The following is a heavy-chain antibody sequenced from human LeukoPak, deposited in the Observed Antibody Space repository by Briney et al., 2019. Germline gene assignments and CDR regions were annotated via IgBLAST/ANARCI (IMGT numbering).Heavy chain of an antibody. V-gene: IGHV3-11*01. Sequence: GGSLRLSCAASGFTFSDYYMSWIRQAPGKGLEWVSYISSSGSTIYYADSVKGRFTISRDNAKNSLYLQMNSLRAEDTAVYYCAKVHSSGYYFFVYWGQGTLVTVSS. J-gene: IGHJ1*01. CDR3: AKVHSSGYYFFVY. CDR1: GFTFSDYY. CDR2: ISSSGSTI. D-gene: IGHD3-22*01.